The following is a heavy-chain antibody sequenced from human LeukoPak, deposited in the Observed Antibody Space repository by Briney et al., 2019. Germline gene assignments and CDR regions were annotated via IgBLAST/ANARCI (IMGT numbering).Heavy chain of an antibody. D-gene: IGHD2-15*01. CDR1: GYSFTGYY. J-gene: IGHJ4*02. CDR3: ARDRRRYCSGGSCFVDY. CDR2: INPNSGGT. V-gene: IGHV1-2*02. Sequence: ASVKVSCKASGYSFTGYYMHWVRQAPGQGLEWMGWINPNSGGTNYAQKFQGRVTMTRDTSISTAYMELSRLRSDDTAVYYCARDRRRYCSGGSCFVDYWGQGTLVTVSS.